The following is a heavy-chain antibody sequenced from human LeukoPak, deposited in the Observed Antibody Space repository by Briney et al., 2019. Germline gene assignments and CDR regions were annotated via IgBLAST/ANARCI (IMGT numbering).Heavy chain of an antibody. V-gene: IGHV4-59*01. CDR3: AREGVTKYYFDY. D-gene: IGHD4-11*01. Sequence: SETLSLTCAVYGGSFSGYYWSWIRQPPGKGLERIGYIYYSGSTDYNPSLKSRVTISVDTSKNQFSLKLSSVTAADTAVYYCAREGVTKYYFDYWGQGTLVTVSS. CDR1: GGSFSGYY. CDR2: IYYSGST. J-gene: IGHJ4*02.